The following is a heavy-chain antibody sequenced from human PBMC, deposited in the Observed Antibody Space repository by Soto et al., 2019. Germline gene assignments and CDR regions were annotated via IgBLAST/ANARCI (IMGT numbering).Heavy chain of an antibody. CDR1: GGSISSSSYY. V-gene: IGHV4-39*01. Sequence: SETLSLTCTVSGGSISSSSYYWGWIRQPPGKGLEWIGSIYYSGSTYYNPSLKSRVTISVDTSKNQFSLKLSSVTAADTAVYYCARRGIAAPTPYYWGQGTLVTVSS. CDR2: IYYSGST. J-gene: IGHJ4*02. D-gene: IGHD6-6*01. CDR3: ARRGIAAPTPYY.